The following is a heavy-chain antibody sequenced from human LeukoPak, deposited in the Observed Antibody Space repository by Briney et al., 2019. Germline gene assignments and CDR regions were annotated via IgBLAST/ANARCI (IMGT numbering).Heavy chain of an antibody. CDR2: ISGSGGST. V-gene: IGHV3-23*01. CDR3: AKSKLGAYYYYYMDV. CDR1: GFTFSSYA. D-gene: IGHD7-27*01. Sequence: GGSLRLSCAASGFTFSSYAMSWVRQAPGKGLEWVSAISGSGGSTYYADSVKGRFTISRDNSKNTLYLQMNSLRAEDTAVYYCAKSKLGAYYYYYMDVWGKGTTVTVFS. J-gene: IGHJ6*03.